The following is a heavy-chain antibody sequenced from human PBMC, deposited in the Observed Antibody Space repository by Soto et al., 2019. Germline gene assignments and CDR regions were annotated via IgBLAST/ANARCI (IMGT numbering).Heavy chain of an antibody. V-gene: IGHV4-59*01. CDR1: GGSITSYH. CDR3: ASWTLSTRAAPDS. Sequence: SKTLSLTCIVSGGSITSYHWSWIRQFPGKGLEWIAYTSYTGNTNYNPSLQSRVTISVDTSKNHFSLKFNSLTAADTAVYYCASWTLSTRAAPDSSGQGTLVLVSS. D-gene: IGHD6-13*01. CDR2: TSYTGNT. J-gene: IGHJ4*02.